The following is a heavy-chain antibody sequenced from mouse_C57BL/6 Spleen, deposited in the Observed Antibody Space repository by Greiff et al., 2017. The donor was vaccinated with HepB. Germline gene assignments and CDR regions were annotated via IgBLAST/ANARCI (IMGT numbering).Heavy chain of an antibody. CDR2: ISSGGDYI. CDR1: GFTFSSYA. V-gene: IGHV5-9-1*02. Sequence: EVKVVESGEGLVKPGGSLKLSCAASGFTFSSYAMSWVRQTPEKRLEWVAYISSGGDYIYYADTVKGRFTISRDNARNTLYLQMSSLKSEDSAMYYCTRENYAMDYWGQGTSVTVSS. J-gene: IGHJ4*01. CDR3: TRENYAMDY.